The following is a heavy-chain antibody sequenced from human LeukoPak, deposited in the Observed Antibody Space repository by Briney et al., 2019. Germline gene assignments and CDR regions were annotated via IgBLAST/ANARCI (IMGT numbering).Heavy chain of an antibody. CDR1: AFTFISFG. D-gene: IGHD3-22*01. CDR3: AKDRDPGYYHSRGSYPDY. Sequence: DPGGSLRLSCAASAFTFISFGMHRVRQAPGKGLEWVALISYDGSNKYYADSVKGRFTISRDNSKNTLYLQMNSLRAEDAAAYYCAKDRDPGYYHSRGSYPDYWGQATLVTVSS. V-gene: IGHV3-30*18. CDR2: ISYDGSNK. J-gene: IGHJ4*02.